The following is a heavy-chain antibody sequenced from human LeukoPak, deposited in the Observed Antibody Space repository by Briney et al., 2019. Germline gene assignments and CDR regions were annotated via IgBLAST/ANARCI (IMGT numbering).Heavy chain of an antibody. CDR1: GYTFTRNY. CDR2: INPSGGST. V-gene: IGHV1-46*01. J-gene: IGHJ4*02. D-gene: IGHD6-13*01. Sequence: ASVKVSCKASGYTFTRNYMHWVRQAPGQGLEWMGIINPSGGSTTYAQKLQGRVTMTRDTSTSTVYMELSSLRSEDTAVYYCARDRKQLVRGYYFDYWGQGTLVTVSS. CDR3: ARDRKQLVRGYYFDY.